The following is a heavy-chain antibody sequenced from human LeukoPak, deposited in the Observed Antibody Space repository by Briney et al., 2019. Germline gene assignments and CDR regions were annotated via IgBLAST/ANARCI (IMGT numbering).Heavy chain of an antibody. CDR2: ISYDGSNK. D-gene: IGHD2-2*01. Sequence: PGGSLRLSCAASEFTFSSYAMHWVRQAPGKGLEWVAVISYDGSNKYYADSVKGRFTISRDNSKNTLYLQMNSLRAEDTAVYYCARVGDLYCSSTSCYGPRGAFGIWGQGTMVTVSS. CDR3: ARVGDLYCSSTSCYGPRGAFGI. J-gene: IGHJ3*02. CDR1: EFTFSSYA. V-gene: IGHV3-30*04.